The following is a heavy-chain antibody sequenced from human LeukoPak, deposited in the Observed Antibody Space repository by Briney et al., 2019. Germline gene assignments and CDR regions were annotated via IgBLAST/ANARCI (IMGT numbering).Heavy chain of an antibody. J-gene: IGHJ3*02. Sequence: ASVKVSCKTSGYTFTNYGLSWVRQAPGQGLEWMGWISPYNDNTNYAQKFQGRVTMTTDTSTRTAYMKLRSLRSDDTAVYYCARRLDIVVSIAFDIWGQGTMVTVSS. CDR2: ISPYNDNT. V-gene: IGHV1-18*01. CDR3: ARRLDIVVSIAFDI. CDR1: GYTFTNYG. D-gene: IGHD5-12*01.